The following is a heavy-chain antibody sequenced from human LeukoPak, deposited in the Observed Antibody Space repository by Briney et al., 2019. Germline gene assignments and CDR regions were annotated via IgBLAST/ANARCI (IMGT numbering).Heavy chain of an antibody. J-gene: IGHJ4*02. CDR2: IYHSGST. D-gene: IGHD2-15*01. CDR3: ARDLAL. CDR1: GGSISSGGYS. V-gene: IGHV4-30-2*01. Sequence: SQTLSLTCAVSGGSISSGGYSWSWIRQPPGKGLEWIGYIYHSGSTYYNPSLKSRATISVDRSKNQFSLKLSSVTAADTAVYYCARDLALWGQGTLVTVSS.